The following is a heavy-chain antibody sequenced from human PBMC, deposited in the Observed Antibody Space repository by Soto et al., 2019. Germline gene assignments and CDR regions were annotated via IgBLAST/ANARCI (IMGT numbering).Heavy chain of an antibody. V-gene: IGHV1-3*01. CDR1: GYTFSTYA. D-gene: IGHD1-1*01. J-gene: IGHJ6*02. CDR3: ARGKGMEENYYYYGMDV. CDR2: INGGNGHT. Sequence: ASVKVSCKASGYTFSTYALHWVRQAPGQGLEWMGWINGGNGHTRYSQKFKDRVTISRDTPASTAYMELSGLRSEDTAVYYCARGKGMEENYYYYGMDVWGQGTTATVSS.